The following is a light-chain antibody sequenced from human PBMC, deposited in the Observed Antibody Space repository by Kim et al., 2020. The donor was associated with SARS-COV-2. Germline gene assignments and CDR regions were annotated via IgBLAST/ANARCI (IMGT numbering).Light chain of an antibody. Sequence: VSPGERATLSCRAGQSVSSNLAWYQQKPGQAPRLLIYGASTRATGIPAGFSGSGSETEFTLTINNLQSEDFAVYYCQQYNNWPQTFGQGTKVEIK. CDR2: GAS. J-gene: IGKJ1*01. V-gene: IGKV3-15*01. CDR3: QQYNNWPQT. CDR1: QSVSSN.